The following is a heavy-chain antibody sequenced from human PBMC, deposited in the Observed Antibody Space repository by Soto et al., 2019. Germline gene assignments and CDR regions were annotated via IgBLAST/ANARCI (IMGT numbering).Heavy chain of an antibody. CDR1: GYTFTSYT. Sequence: ASVKVSCKASGYTFTSYTIHWVRQAPGQRPEWMGWINAGSANTRYSQKFQDRVTITRDTSATTAYMDLSSLRSEDTAVYYCARDRMEQPHVLNMDVWGQGTTVTVSS. J-gene: IGHJ6*02. CDR3: ARDRMEQPHVLNMDV. V-gene: IGHV1-3*01. D-gene: IGHD6-13*01. CDR2: INAGSANT.